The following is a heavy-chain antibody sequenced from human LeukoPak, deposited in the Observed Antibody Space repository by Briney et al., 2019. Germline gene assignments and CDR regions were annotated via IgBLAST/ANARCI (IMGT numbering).Heavy chain of an antibody. J-gene: IGHJ4*02. D-gene: IGHD3-9*01. V-gene: IGHV3-23*01. CDR2: VSGRDTST. CDR1: GFTFSNYA. CDR3: AKWGDYDVLTGYYDSDY. Sequence: GGSLRLSCAASGFTFSNYAMSWVRQAPGKGLEWVSAVSGRDTSTYYADSVKGRFTISRDNSKNTLYLQMNSLRAEDTAIYCCAKWGDYDVLTGYYDSDYWGQGTLVTVSS.